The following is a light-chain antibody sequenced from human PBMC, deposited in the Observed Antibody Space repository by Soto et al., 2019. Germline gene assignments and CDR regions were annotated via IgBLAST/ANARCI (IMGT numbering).Light chain of an antibody. CDR1: QSVDSKD. CDR3: QQYGSSRT. V-gene: IGKV3-20*01. CDR2: GAS. Sequence: EIVLAQSPATLSVSPGERATLSCSASQSVDSKDLAWYQQKPGQAPRILIFGASNRATGIPDRFSGSGSGTDFTLTITRLEPEDFAVYYCQQYGSSRTFGQGTKVDIK. J-gene: IGKJ1*01.